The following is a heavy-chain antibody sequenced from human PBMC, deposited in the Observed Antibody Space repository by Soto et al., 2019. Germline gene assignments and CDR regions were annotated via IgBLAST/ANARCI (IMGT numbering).Heavy chain of an antibody. CDR1: GGTFSCYG. V-gene: IGHV1-18*01. D-gene: IGHD6-19*01. J-gene: IGHJ4*02. CDR3: ARKGSSGWYELDY. Sequence: ASVKVSCKASGGTFSCYGISWVRQAPGQGLEWMGWISAYNSNTNYAQKLQGRVTMTTDTSTSTAYMELRSLRSDDTAVYYCARKGSSGWYELDYWGQGTLVTVSS. CDR2: ISAYNSNT.